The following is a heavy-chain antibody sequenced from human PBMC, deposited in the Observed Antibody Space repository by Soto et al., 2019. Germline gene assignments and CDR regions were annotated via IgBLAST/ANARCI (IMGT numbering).Heavy chain of an antibody. CDR2: ISYDGSNK. V-gene: IGHV3-30*18. J-gene: IGHJ6*02. CDR1: GFTFSSYG. D-gene: IGHD3-10*01. CDR3: AKIGEGGGEPVDYYYYYGMDV. Sequence: PGGSLRLSCAASGFTFSSYGMHWVRQAPGKGLEWVAVISYDGSNKYYADSVKGRFTISRDNSKNTLYLQMNSLRAEDTAVYYCAKIGEGGGEPVDYYYYYGMDVWGQGTTVTVSS.